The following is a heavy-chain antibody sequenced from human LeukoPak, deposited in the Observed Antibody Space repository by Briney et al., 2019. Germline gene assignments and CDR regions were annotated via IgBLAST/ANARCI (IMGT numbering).Heavy chain of an antibody. CDR1: GYSFTSYW. Sequence: GESLKISCKGSGYSFTSYWIGWVRQMPGKGLEWMGIIYPGDSDTRYSPSFQGQVTISADKSVATAYLQWSSLKASDSATYYCTRHKALGLPSDSWGQGTLVTVSS. CDR3: TRHKALGLPSDS. J-gene: IGHJ4*02. V-gene: IGHV5-51*01. D-gene: IGHD3-16*01. CDR2: IYPGDSDT.